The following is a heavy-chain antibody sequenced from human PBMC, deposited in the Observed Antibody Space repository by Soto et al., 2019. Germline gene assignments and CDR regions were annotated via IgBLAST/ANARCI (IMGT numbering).Heavy chain of an antibody. CDR2: ISAYNGNT. CDR3: ARRYNWNDAYYYYYYMDV. J-gene: IGHJ6*03. CDR1: GYTFTSYG. Sequence: ASVKVSCKASGYTFTSYGISWVRQAPGQGLEWMGWISAYNGNTNYAQKLQGRVTMTTDTSTSTAYMELRSLRSDDTAVYYCARRYNWNDAYYYYYYMDVWGKGTTVTVSS. D-gene: IGHD1-1*01. V-gene: IGHV1-18*01.